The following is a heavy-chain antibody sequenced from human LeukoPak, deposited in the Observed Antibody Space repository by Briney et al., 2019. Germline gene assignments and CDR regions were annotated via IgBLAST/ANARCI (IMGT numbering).Heavy chain of an antibody. CDR2: ISASGDRT. CDR1: GFIFSSYV. D-gene: IGHD3-3*01. Sequence: PGGSLRLSCAASGFIFSSYVMSWVRQAPGKGLEWASGISASGDRTYYADSVKGRFTISRDNSKNTLYLQMSSLRAEDTAVYYCAKDLPKITIFGALLHWGQGTLVTVSS. CDR3: AKDLPKITIFGALLH. V-gene: IGHV3-23*01. J-gene: IGHJ1*01.